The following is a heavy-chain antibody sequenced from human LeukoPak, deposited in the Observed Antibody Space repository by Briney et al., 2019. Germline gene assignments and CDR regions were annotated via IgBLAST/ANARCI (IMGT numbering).Heavy chain of an antibody. Sequence: PGGSLRLSCAASGFTFDDYAMHWVRQAPGKGLEWVSGISWNSGSIGYADSVKGRFTISRDNAKNSLYLQMNSLRAEDTALYYCAKDISQQLGYFDYWGQGTLVTVSS. CDR2: ISWNSGSI. CDR3: AKDISQQLGYFDY. D-gene: IGHD5-18*01. J-gene: IGHJ4*02. V-gene: IGHV3-9*01. CDR1: GFTFDDYA.